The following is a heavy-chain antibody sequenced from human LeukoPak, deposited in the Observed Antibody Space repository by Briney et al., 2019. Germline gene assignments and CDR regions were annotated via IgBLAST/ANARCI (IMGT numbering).Heavy chain of an antibody. CDR3: VREHYYDTRGYYYIPLDY. CDR1: GFTFSSYS. J-gene: IGHJ4*02. V-gene: IGHV3-21*01. Sequence: GGSLRLSCAASGFTFSSYSMNWVRQAPGKGLEWVSSISSSSSYIYYADSVKGRFTISRDNAKNSLYLQMNSLRVEDTAVYYCVREHYYDTRGYYYIPLDYWGQGTLVTVSS. D-gene: IGHD3-22*01. CDR2: ISSSSSYI.